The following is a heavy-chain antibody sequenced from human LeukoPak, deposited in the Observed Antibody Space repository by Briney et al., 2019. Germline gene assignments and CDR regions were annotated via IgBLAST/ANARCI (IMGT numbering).Heavy chain of an antibody. D-gene: IGHD5-18*01. V-gene: IGHV3-21*01. Sequence: PGGSLRLSCAASGFTFSSYSMNWARQAPGKGLEWVSSISSSSSYIYYADSVKGRFTTSRDNAKNSLYLQMNSLRAEDTAVYYCAREAYSYGRTCGDYWGQGTLVTVSS. CDR2: ISSSSSYI. J-gene: IGHJ4*02. CDR1: GFTFSSYS. CDR3: AREAYSYGRTCGDY.